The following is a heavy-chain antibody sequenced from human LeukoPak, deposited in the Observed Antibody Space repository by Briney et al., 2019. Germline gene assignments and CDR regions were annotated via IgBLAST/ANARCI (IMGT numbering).Heavy chain of an antibody. V-gene: IGHV4-59*11. Sequence: SKTLSLTCTVSGGSISSHYWSWIRQPPGKGLEWIGYIYYSGSTNYNPSLKSRVTISVDTSKNQFSLKLRSVTAADTAVYYCARDQNIFSNGWGNWFDPWGQGTLVTVSS. D-gene: IGHD6-19*01. J-gene: IGHJ5*02. CDR2: IYYSGST. CDR1: GGSISSHY. CDR3: ARDQNIFSNGWGNWFDP.